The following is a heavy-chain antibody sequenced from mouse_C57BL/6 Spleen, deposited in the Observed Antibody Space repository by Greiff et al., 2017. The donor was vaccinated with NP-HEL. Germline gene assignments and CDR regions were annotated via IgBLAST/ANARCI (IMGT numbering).Heavy chain of an antibody. J-gene: IGHJ1*03. CDR2: INPGSGGT. D-gene: IGHD1-1*01. CDR1: GYAFTNYL. Sequence: QVQLQQSGAELVRPGTSVKVSCKASGYAFTNYLIEWVKQRPGQGLEWIGVINPGSGGTNYNEKFKGKATLTADKSSSTAYMQLSSLTSEDSAVYFCARTVVATGYFDVWGTGTTVTVSS. V-gene: IGHV1-54*01. CDR3: ARTVVATGYFDV.